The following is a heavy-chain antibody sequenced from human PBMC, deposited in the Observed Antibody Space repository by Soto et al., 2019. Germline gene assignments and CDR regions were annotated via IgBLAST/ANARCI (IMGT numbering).Heavy chain of an antibody. D-gene: IGHD2-2*01. J-gene: IGHJ4*02. Sequence: SQTLSLTCAISGDSVSSNSAAWNWIRQSPSRGLEWLGRTYYRSKWYNDYAVSVKSRITINPDTSKNQFSLQLNSVTPEDTAVYYCARGGLTVVPAATSFDYWGQGTLVNVSS. V-gene: IGHV6-1*01. CDR1: GDSVSSNSAA. CDR2: TYYRSKWYN. CDR3: ARGGLTVVPAATSFDY.